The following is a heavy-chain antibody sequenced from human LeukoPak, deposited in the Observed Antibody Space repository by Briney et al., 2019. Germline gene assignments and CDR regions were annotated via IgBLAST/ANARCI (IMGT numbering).Heavy chain of an antibody. CDR2: ISAYNGNT. Sequence: ASVKVSCKASGYTFTSYGISWVRQAPGQGLEWMGWISAYNGNTNYAQKLQGRVTMTTDTSTSTAYMELRSLRSDDAAVYYCARFHNGDYETQSWHYWGQGTLVTVSS. D-gene: IGHD4-17*01. CDR3: ARFHNGDYETQSWHY. V-gene: IGHV1-18*01. J-gene: IGHJ4*02. CDR1: GYTFTSYG.